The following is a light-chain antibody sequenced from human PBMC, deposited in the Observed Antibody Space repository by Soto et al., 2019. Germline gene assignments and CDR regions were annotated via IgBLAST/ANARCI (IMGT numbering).Light chain of an antibody. Sequence: QSVLTQPASVSGSPGQSITISCTGTSSDVGGYNYVSWYQQHPGNAPKLMIYEVSNRPSGVSNRFSGSKSGNTASLTISGLQAEDEADYYCSSYTISSTRVFGTGTKLTVL. CDR3: SSYTISSTRV. CDR2: EVS. J-gene: IGLJ1*01. V-gene: IGLV2-14*01. CDR1: SSDVGGYNY.